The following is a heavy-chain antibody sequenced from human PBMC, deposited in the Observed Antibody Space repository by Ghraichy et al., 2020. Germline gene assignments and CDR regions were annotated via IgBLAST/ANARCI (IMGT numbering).Heavy chain of an antibody. CDR1: GFTVSSNY. CDR3: ARVGHFWSGLAY. CDR2: IYSGGST. J-gene: IGHJ4*02. D-gene: IGHD3-3*02. V-gene: IGHV3-53*01. Sequence: GGSLRLSCAASGFTVSSNYMSWVRQAPGKGLEWVSVIYSGGSTYYADSVKGRFTISRDNSKNTLYLQMNSLRAEDTAVYYCARVGHFWSGLAYWGQGTLVTVSS.